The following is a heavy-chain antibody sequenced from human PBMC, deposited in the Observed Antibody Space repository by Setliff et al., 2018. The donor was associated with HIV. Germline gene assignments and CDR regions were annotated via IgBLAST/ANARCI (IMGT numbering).Heavy chain of an antibody. J-gene: IGHJ4*02. CDR2: ISAYNGNT. V-gene: IGHV1-18*01. Sequence: ASVKVSCKASGYTFTSYGISWVRQAPGQGLEWVGWISAYNGNTNYAQKLQGRVTMTTDTSTSTAYMELRSLRSDDTAVYYCARYYCSSTTCEDYFDYWGQGTLVTVSS. CDR3: ARYYCSSTTCEDYFDY. D-gene: IGHD2-2*01. CDR1: GYTFTSYG.